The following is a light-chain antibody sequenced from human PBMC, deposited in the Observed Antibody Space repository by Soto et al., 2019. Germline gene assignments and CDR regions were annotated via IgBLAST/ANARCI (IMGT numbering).Light chain of an antibody. J-gene: IGKJ5*01. CDR2: AAS. Sequence: DIQMTQSPSSVSASVGDSVTITCRASQDISSWLAWYQQRPGKAPKLLIYAASSLRSGIPLRFSGSASGTEFTLTISSLQREDFATYYCQQTHSFPPTFGQGTRLEI. V-gene: IGKV1D-12*01. CDR1: QDISSW. CDR3: QQTHSFPPT.